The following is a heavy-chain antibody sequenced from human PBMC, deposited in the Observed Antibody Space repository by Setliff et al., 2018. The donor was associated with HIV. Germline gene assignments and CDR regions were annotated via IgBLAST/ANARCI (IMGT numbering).Heavy chain of an antibody. CDR2: INPNSGGT. CDR1: GYTFTDYY. J-gene: IGHJ3*02. D-gene: IGHD1-26*01. Sequence: ASVKVSCKPSGYTFTDYYMHWVRQAPGQGLEWMGRINPNSGGTYYAQRFQGRVTMTRDTSITTAYMELSRLRSDDTAVYFCARGTRVGANDAFDIWGQGTMVTVSS. CDR3: ARGTRVGANDAFDI. V-gene: IGHV1-2*06.